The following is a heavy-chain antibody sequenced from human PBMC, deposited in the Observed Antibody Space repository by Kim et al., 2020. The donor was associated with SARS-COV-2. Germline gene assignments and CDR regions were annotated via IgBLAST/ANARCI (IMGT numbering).Heavy chain of an antibody. CDR3: ARSARYCCGGSCYGNYYYYGMDV. CDR1: GGTFSSYA. Sequence: SVKVSCKASGGTFSSYAISWVRQAPGQGLEWMGGIIPIFGTANYAQKFQGRVTITADKSTSTAYMELSSLRSEDTAVYYCARSARYCCGGSCYGNYYYYGMDVWGQGTTVTVSS. CDR2: IIPIFGTA. J-gene: IGHJ6*02. V-gene: IGHV1-69*06. D-gene: IGHD2-15*01.